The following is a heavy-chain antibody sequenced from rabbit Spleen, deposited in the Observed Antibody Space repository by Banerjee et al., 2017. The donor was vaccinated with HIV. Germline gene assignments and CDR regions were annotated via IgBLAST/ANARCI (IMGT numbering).Heavy chain of an antibody. D-gene: IGHD1-1*01. CDR1: GFDFSRGYD. CDR2: IYAGDGST. Sequence: QQQLVESGGGLVKPGASLTLTCKASGFDFSRGYDMCWVRQAPGKGLELIGCIYAGDGSTDYANWVNGRFTISKTSSTVDLKMTSLTAADTATYFCARSGHVGGDYIWDLWGPGTLVTVS. V-gene: IGHV1S43*01. J-gene: IGHJ4*01. CDR3: ARSGHVGGDYIWDL.